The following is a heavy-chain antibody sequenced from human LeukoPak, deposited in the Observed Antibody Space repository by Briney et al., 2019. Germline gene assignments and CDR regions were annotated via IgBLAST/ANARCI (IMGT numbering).Heavy chain of an antibody. CDR3: VRDTTSNWFDP. Sequence: TGGSLRLSCAASGFTFSSYWMTWVRHAPGKGLEWVANIKHDGSEKYYVDSVKGRFTISRDNAKNSLLLQMNSLRVEYTAVYHCVRDTTSNWFDPWGQGTLVTVSS. CDR2: IKHDGSEK. J-gene: IGHJ5*02. D-gene: IGHD1-14*01. CDR1: GFTFSSYW. V-gene: IGHV3-7*04.